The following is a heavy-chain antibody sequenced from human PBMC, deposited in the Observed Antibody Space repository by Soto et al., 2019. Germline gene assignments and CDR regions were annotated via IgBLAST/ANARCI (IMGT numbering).Heavy chain of an antibody. CDR3: SQGNGYTSSWFEFDY. CDR1: GFTFSSYA. V-gene: IGHV3-23*01. D-gene: IGHD6-13*01. CDR2: ISGSGGST. J-gene: IGHJ4*02. Sequence: EVQLLESGGGLVQPGGSLRLSCAASGFTFSSYAMSWVRQAPGKGLEWVSAISGSGGSTYYADSVKGRFTISRDNSKNTLYLQMNSLIAEYTTLYYCSQGNGYTSSWFEFDYGGQGTLVTVSS.